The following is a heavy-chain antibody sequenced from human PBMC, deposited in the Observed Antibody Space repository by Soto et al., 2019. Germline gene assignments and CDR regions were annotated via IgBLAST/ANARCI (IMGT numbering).Heavy chain of an antibody. CDR1: GYTFTGYY. J-gene: IGHJ6*02. V-gene: IGHV1-2*04. CDR2: INPNSGGT. CDR3: AREDYGSGSRYYGMDV. Sequence: VASVKVSCKASGYTFTGYYMHWVRQAPGQGLEWMGWINPNSGGTNYAQKFQGWVTMTRDTSISTAYMELSRLRSDDTAVYYCAREDYGSGSRYYGMDVWGQGTTVTVSS. D-gene: IGHD3-10*01.